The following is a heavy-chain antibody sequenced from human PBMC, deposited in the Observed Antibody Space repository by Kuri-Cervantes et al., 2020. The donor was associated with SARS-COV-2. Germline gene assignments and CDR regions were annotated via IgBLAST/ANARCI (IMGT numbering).Heavy chain of an antibody. D-gene: IGHD3-22*01. V-gene: IGHV1-69*04. J-gene: IGHJ6*02. CDR2: IIPIFGIV. CDR1: GGTFSSYA. Sequence: SVKVSCKASGGTFSSYAISWVRQAPGQGLEWMGRIIPIFGIVNYAQKFQGRVTITADKSTSTAYMELSSLRSEDTAVYYCARDGAYNYYDSNYYGMDVWGQGTTVTVSS. CDR3: ARDGAYNYYDSNYYGMDV.